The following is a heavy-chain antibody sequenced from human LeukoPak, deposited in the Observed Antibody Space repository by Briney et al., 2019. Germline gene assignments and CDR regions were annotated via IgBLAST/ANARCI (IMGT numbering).Heavy chain of an antibody. CDR2: IDATSGTI. V-gene: IGHV3-48*03. CDR3: ARDATVGVPGTLYFYH. CDR1: GFSFSTYE. D-gene: IGHD6-19*01. J-gene: IGHJ4*02. Sequence: VGSLRLSCAASGFSFSTYEMNWVRQAPGKGLEWVSYIDATSGTIHYGDSVKGRFTISRDNAKNSLYLQMNSLRVEDTAVYYCARDATVGVPGTLYFYHWGQGTLVTVSS.